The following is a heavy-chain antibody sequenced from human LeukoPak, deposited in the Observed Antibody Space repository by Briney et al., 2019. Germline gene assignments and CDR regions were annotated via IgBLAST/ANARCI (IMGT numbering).Heavy chain of an antibody. CDR3: ARRIWGKRYSYGHDY. D-gene: IGHD5-18*01. CDR2: IYYSGST. Sequence: SETLSLTCTVSDGSISSSNYYWGWIRQPPGKGLEWIGTIYYSGSTYYIPSLRSRLTISVDTSKNHFSLKLSSVTAADTAVYYCARRIWGKRYSYGHDYWGQGTLVTVSS. CDR1: DGSISSSNYY. J-gene: IGHJ4*02. V-gene: IGHV4-39*02.